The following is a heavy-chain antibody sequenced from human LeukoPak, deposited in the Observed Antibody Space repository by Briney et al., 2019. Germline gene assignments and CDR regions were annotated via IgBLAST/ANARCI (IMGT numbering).Heavy chain of an antibody. CDR1: GYTFTGYY. D-gene: IGHD3-10*01. Sequence: GASVKVSCKPSGYTFTGYYMHWVRQAPGQGLEWMGWINPNSGVTNYAQKFQGRVTMTRDTSISTAYMELSRLRSDDTAVYYCARVGFGELSFDYWGQGTLVTVS. CDR2: INPNSGVT. J-gene: IGHJ4*02. CDR3: ARVGFGELSFDY. V-gene: IGHV1-2*02.